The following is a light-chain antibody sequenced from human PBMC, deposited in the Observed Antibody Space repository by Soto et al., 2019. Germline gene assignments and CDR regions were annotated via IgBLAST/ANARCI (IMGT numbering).Light chain of an antibody. V-gene: IGLV2-14*01. Sequence: QSVLTQPASVSGSPGQSVSISCTGSTSDVGAYNYVAWYQHKPGKAPRLLIYEVDHRPSGISPRFSGSKSGNTASLTISGLQNDDEADYYCSSYTVSNTAVFGGGTKLTVL. CDR2: EVD. CDR1: TSDVGAYNY. J-gene: IGLJ3*02. CDR3: SSYTVSNTAV.